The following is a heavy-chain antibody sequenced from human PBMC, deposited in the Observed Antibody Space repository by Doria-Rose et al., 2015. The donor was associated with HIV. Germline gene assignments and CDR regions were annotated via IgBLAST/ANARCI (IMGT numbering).Heavy chain of an antibody. CDR2: IYYSGTT. CDR3: AKQAVNWFDP. J-gene: IGHJ5*02. CDR1: GGSVASGTPY. Sequence: QVQLQESGPGPVKPSETLSLTCTVSGGSVASGTPYWDWIRQTPGKGLEWIGTIYYSGTTYYNPSLRGRVTISLHTSKNQYSLKLISVTAADTGVYYCAKQAVNWFDPWGQGTLVTVSS. D-gene: IGHD6-25*01. V-gene: IGHV4-39*01.